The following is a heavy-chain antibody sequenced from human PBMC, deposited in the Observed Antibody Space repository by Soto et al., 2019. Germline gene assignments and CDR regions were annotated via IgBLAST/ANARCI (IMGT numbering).Heavy chain of an antibody. CDR1: GASIYSDDFY. D-gene: IGHD2-15*01. J-gene: IGHJ5*02. CDR2: IHHNGNT. Sequence: QVQLRESGPRLVKASQTLSLSCTVSGASIYSDDFYWSWIRKPPGKGLEWIGYIHHNGNTYYNPSLKSPVTISVDTSNSPFALRITSVTPADAAVYYCATDPRLLSSLPAEGLAWVQGTLVTVSS. V-gene: IGHV4-30-4*01. CDR3: ATDPRLLSSLPAEGLA.